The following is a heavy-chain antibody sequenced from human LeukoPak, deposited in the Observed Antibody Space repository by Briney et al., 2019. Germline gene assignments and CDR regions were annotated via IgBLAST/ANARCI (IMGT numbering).Heavy chain of an antibody. CDR2: YDPEDDER. CDR1: GHTLRDLS. CDR3: STETAGNY. D-gene: IGHD3-10*01. V-gene: IGHV1-24*01. Sequence: ASVTVSFKAFGHTLRDLSIHWVRQAPGKGLGWMGGYDPEDDERIYSEKFLGRVTLTEDTSTDTAYMELTSLRSDDTAVYYCSTETAGNYWGQGTLVTVS. J-gene: IGHJ4*02.